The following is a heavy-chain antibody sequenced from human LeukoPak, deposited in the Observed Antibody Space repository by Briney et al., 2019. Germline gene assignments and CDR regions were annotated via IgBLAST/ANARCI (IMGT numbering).Heavy chain of an antibody. Sequence: GGSLRLSCAASKFTFSSYGMHWVRQAPGKGLEWVAVIWYDGSNKYYADSVKGRFTISRDISKNTLYLQMNSLRAEDTAVYYCAKGIQLWLGGGNWFDPWGQGTLVTVSS. J-gene: IGHJ5*02. CDR1: KFTFSSYG. V-gene: IGHV3-30*02. CDR3: AKGIQLWLGGGNWFDP. CDR2: IWYDGSNK. D-gene: IGHD5-18*01.